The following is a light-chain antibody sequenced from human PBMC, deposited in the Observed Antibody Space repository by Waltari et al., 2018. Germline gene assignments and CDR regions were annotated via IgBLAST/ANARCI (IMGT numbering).Light chain of an antibody. J-gene: IGKJ5*01. CDR1: QDISNY. CDR2: DAS. Sequence: DIQMTQSPSSLSASVGDRVTITCRASQDISNYLNWYQRKPGRAPKLLIYDASNLETGVPSRFSGSGSGTDFTFTISSLQPEDIATYYCQQYDNLPITFGQGTRLEIK. CDR3: QQYDNLPIT. V-gene: IGKV1-33*01.